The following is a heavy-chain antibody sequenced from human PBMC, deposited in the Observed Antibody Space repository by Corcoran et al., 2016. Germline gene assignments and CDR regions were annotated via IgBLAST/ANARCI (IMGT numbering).Heavy chain of an antibody. CDR1: GYTFTSYA. CDR2: INAGNGNT. J-gene: IGHJ6*02. V-gene: IGHV1-3*01. CDR3: ARGDYYEISAAVGYYFFYVMEV. Sequence: QVQLVQSGAEVKKPGASVKVSCKASGYTFTSYAMHWVRQAPGQRLEWMGWINAGNGNTKYSPKFQGRVTITRDTSASTAYMERSSLRSEDTAGEYCARGDYYEISAAVGYYFFYVMEVWGQGTMVTVPS. D-gene: IGHD3-22*01.